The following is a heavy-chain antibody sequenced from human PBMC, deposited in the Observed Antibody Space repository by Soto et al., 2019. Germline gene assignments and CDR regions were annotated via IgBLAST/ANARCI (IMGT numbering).Heavy chain of an antibody. Sequence: EVQLLESGGGLVQPGGSLRLSCAASGFTFSSYPLTWVRHAPGKGLEWVSAITETYGTTYYADSVKGRFTISRDNSKNTLYLQMNSLRADDTAIYYCTKGCRSSCPWDWGQGTLFTVSS. D-gene: IGHD2-15*01. V-gene: IGHV3-23*01. J-gene: IGHJ4*02. CDR3: TKGCRSSCPWD. CDR2: ITETYGTT. CDR1: GFTFSSYP.